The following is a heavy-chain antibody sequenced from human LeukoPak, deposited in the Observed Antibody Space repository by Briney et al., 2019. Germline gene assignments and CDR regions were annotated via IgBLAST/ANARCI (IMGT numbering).Heavy chain of an antibody. J-gene: IGHJ4*02. CDR1: GGSISSSSYY. Sequence: SETLSLTCTVSGGSISSSSYYWGWIRQPPGKGLEWIGSIYYSGSTYYNPSLKSRVTISVDTSKNQFSLKLSSVTAADTAVYYCARGLRNYYDSSGTPRVDYWGQGTLVTVSS. V-gene: IGHV4-39*07. CDR3: ARGLRNYYDSSGTPRVDY. D-gene: IGHD3-22*01. CDR2: IYYSGST.